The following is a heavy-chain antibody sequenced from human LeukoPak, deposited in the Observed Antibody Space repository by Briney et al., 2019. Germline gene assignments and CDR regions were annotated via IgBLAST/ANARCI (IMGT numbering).Heavy chain of an antibody. CDR3: AKDPAYYGDSDY. V-gene: IGHV3-23*01. CDR2: ISGSGGST. J-gene: IGHJ4*02. Sequence: GGSLRLSCAASGFTFSSYAMSWVRQAPGKGLEWVSAISGSGGSTYYADSVKGRFTNSRDNSKNTLYLQMNSLRAEDTAVYYCAKDPAYYGDSDYWGQGTLVTVSS. D-gene: IGHD4-17*01. CDR1: GFTFSSYA.